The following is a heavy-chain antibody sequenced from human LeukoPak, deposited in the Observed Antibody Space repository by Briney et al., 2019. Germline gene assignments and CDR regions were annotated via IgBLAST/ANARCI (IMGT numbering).Heavy chain of an antibody. CDR3: ASYSSSSQDAFDI. CDR1: GYSFTSYC. D-gene: IGHD6-6*01. CDR2: IYPGDSDT. Sequence: GESLKISCKGSGYSFTSYCIGWVRQMPGKGLEWMGTIYPGDSDTRYSPSFQGQVTISADKSISTAYLQWSSLKASDTAMYYCASYSSSSQDAFDIWGQGTMVTVSS. J-gene: IGHJ3*02. V-gene: IGHV5-51*01.